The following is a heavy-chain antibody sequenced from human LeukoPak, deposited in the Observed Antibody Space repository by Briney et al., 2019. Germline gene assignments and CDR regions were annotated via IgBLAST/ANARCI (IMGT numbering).Heavy chain of an antibody. CDR2: INPSGGST. CDR1: GYTFTSYY. J-gene: IGHJ3*02. V-gene: IGHV1-46*01. CDR3: ARVASSGNDAFDI. Sequence: ASVTVSCTASGYTFTSYYIHWVRQAPGQGLEWMGIINPSGGSTSYAQKFQGRVTMTMDTSTNTVYMELSSLRSEDTAVYYCARVASSGNDAFDIWGQGTMVTVSS. D-gene: IGHD3-10*01.